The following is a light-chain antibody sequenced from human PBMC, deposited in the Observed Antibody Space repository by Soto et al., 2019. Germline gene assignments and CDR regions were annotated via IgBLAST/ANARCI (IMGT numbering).Light chain of an antibody. Sequence: DIQMTQSPSTLSASVGDRVTITCRASQSISSWLAWYQQKPGKAPKLRIYEASSLESGVPSRFRGSRSGTEFTLTISSLQPDYFATYYCQRYSIYSLTFGGGTKVEIK. V-gene: IGKV1-5*03. CDR1: QSISSW. CDR3: QRYSIYSLT. J-gene: IGKJ4*01. CDR2: EAS.